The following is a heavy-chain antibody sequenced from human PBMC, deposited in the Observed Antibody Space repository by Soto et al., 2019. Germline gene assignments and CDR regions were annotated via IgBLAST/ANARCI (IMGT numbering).Heavy chain of an antibody. CDR2: FDPEDGET. D-gene: IGHD6-13*01. CDR1: GYTLTELS. Sequence: ASVKVSCKVSGYTLTELSMHWVRQAPGKGLEWMGGFDPEDGETIYAQKLQGRVTMTEDTSTDTAYMELSSLRSEDTAVYYCATDRFSGEYSSSLYENGNWFDPWGQGTLVTVSS. J-gene: IGHJ5*02. CDR3: ATDRFSGEYSSSLYENGNWFDP. V-gene: IGHV1-24*01.